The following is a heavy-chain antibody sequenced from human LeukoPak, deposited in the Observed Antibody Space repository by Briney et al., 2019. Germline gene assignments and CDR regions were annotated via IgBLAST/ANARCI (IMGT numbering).Heavy chain of an antibody. Sequence: GASVKVSCKASGGTFSSYTISWVRQAPGQGLEWMGRIIPILGIANYAQKFQGRVTITADKSTSTAYMELSSLRSEDTAVYYRARDPTIFGVVTRDYWGQGTLVTVSS. J-gene: IGHJ4*02. V-gene: IGHV1-69*04. CDR3: ARDPTIFGVVTRDY. CDR2: IIPILGIA. D-gene: IGHD3-3*01. CDR1: GGTFSSYT.